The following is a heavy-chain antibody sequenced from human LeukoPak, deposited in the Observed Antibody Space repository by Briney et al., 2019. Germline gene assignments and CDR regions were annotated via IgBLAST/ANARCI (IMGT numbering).Heavy chain of an antibody. V-gene: IGHV4-39*01. CDR3: ATGYYYDSSGYYSGKFDY. CDR1: GGSISSSSHY. CDR2: IYYSGST. Sequence: SETLSLTCTVSGGSISSSSHYWGWIRQPPGKGLEWIGSIYYSGSTYYNPSLKSRVTISVDTSKNQFSLKLSSVTAADTAVYYCATGYYYDSSGYYSGKFDYWGQGTLVTVSS. D-gene: IGHD3-22*01. J-gene: IGHJ4*02.